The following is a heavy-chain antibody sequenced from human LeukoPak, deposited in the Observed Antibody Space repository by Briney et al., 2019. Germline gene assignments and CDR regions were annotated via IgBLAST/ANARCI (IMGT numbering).Heavy chain of an antibody. CDR1: GFTFSTYW. CDR3: ARAQTMFWEFDGFDI. CDR2: IKEDGSAT. V-gene: IGHV3-7*02. D-gene: IGHD3-10*02. J-gene: IGHJ3*02. Sequence: GGSLRLSCAASGFTFSTYWMTWVRQAPGKGPEWVANIKEDGSATYYVDSVKGRFTISRDNAKKSLYLQMNSLRAEDTAVYSCARAQTMFWEFDGFDIWGRGTKVTVSS.